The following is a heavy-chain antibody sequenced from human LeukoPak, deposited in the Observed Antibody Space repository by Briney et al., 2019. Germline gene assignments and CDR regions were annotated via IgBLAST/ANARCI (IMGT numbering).Heavy chain of an antibody. CDR1: GFTLSSNY. V-gene: IGHV3-53*01. J-gene: IGHJ4*02. Sequence: GGSLRLSCAASGFTLSSNYMSWVRQAPGKGLEWVSVIYSGGSTSCADSVKGRFTISRDNSKNTLYLQMNSLRAEDTAVDYCARVCPSCYHNDYWGQGTLVTVSS. CDR3: ARVCPSCYHNDY. D-gene: IGHD2-2*01. CDR2: IYSGGST.